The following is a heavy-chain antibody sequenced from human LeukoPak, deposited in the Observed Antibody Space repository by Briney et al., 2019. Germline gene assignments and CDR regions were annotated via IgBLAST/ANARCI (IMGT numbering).Heavy chain of an antibody. CDR3: ARASRVTMIHP. D-gene: IGHD3-22*01. Sequence: SETLSLTCTVSGGSISSYYWSWIRQPPGRGLEWIGYIYYSGSTNYNPSLKSRVTISVDTSKNQFSLKLSSVTAADTAVYYCARASRVTMIHPWGQGTLVTVSS. CDR2: IYYSGST. J-gene: IGHJ4*02. CDR1: GGSISSYY. V-gene: IGHV4-59*01.